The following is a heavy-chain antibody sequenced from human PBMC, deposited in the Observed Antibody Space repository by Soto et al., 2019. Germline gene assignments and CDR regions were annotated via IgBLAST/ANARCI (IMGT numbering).Heavy chain of an antibody. V-gene: IGHV4-4*02. Sequence: QVHLEESGPGLVRPSGTLSLTCNVSGVPISSYDWWTWVRQTPGKGMEWIGESYDNGRTNYNPSLKCRVSLSVDKSKSQFSLNLQSLTAADTAVYYCARGTLIGSSTRNWFDPWGQGTQVTVSS. D-gene: IGHD3-10*01. CDR3: ARGTLIGSSTRNWFDP. J-gene: IGHJ5*02. CDR1: GVPISSYDW. CDR2: SYDNGRT.